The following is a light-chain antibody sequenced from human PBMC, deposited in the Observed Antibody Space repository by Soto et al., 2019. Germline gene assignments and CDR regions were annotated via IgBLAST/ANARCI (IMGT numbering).Light chain of an antibody. V-gene: IGLV1-51*01. J-gene: IGLJ1*01. CDR1: SSNIGGNS. CDR2: DDN. Sequence: QSVLAQPPSVSAAPGQKVTISCSGSSSNIGGNSVSWYQQLPWTAPKLLIYDDNKRPSGIPDRFSGSKSGTSATLGMTGFQTGDQADYYCGSWDSSLSAYVFGAGPKANV. CDR3: GSWDSSLSAYV.